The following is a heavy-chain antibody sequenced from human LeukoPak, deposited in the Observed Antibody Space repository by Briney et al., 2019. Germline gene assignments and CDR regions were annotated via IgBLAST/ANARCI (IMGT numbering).Heavy chain of an antibody. CDR3: ARETHDALDL. CDR1: GFTISGDA. Sequence: VGSLRLSCTASGFTISGDAMHWVRQAPGKGLQWVADISFDGTNKNYADSVKGRFTISRDNSKNTLFLQMNSLTTDDTALFYCARETHDALDLWGPGTLATVSS. V-gene: IGHV3-30*04. J-gene: IGHJ3*01. CDR2: ISFDGTNK.